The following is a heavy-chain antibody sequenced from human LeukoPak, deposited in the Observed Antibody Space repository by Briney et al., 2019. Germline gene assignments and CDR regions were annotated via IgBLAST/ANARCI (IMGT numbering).Heavy chain of an antibody. V-gene: IGHV3-30*18. J-gene: IGHJ3*02. CDR2: ISYDGSNK. D-gene: IGHD6-19*01. CDR1: GFTFSSYG. Sequence: GRSLRLSCAASGFTFSSYGMHWVRQAPGKGLEWVAVISYDGSNKYYADSVRGRFTISRDNSKNTLYLQMNSLRAEDTAVYYCAKSIAVAGTTGWGAFDIWGQGTMVTVSS. CDR3: AKSIAVAGTTGWGAFDI.